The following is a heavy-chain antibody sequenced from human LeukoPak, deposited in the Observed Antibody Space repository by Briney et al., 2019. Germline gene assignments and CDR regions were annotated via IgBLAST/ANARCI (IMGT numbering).Heavy chain of an antibody. J-gene: IGHJ2*01. CDR2: IIPILGIA. Sequence: VASVKVSCKASGGPYSSYTISWVRQAPGQGLEWMGRIIPILGIANYAQKFQGRVTITADKSTSTAYMELSSLRSEDTAVYYCASPTRTSGSYYDGYFDLWGRGTLVTVSS. CDR1: GGPYSSYT. CDR3: ASPTRTSGSYYDGYFDL. D-gene: IGHD1-26*01. V-gene: IGHV1-69*02.